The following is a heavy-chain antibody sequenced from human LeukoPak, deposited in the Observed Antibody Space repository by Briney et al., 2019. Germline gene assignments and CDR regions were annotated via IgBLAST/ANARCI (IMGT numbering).Heavy chain of an antibody. CDR1: GDSISSTTYY. J-gene: IGHJ4*02. Sequence: PSETLSLTCTVSGDSISSTTYYWGWIRQPPGKGLEWIGSIYYSGSTYYNPSLKSRVTISVDTSKNQFSLKLSSVTAADTAVYYCARDHEMGATYLDYWGQGTLVTVSS. CDR2: IYYSGST. V-gene: IGHV4-39*07. D-gene: IGHD1-26*01. CDR3: ARDHEMGATYLDY.